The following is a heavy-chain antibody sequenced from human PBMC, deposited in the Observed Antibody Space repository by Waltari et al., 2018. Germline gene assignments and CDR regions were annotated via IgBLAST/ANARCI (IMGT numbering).Heavy chain of an antibody. J-gene: IGHJ4*02. CDR2: FGPEDGET. CDR1: GYTLTELS. CDR3: AIGLRPLPYFDY. Sequence: QVQLVQSGAEVKKPGASVKVSCKVSGYTLTELSRHWVRQAPGKGLEWMGGFGPEDGETIYAQKFQGRVTMTEDTSTDTVYMELSSLRSEDTAVYYCAIGLRPLPYFDYWGQGTLVTVSS. V-gene: IGHV1-24*01.